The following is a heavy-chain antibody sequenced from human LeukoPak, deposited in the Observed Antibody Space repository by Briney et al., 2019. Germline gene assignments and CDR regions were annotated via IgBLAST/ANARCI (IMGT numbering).Heavy chain of an antibody. CDR1: GYTFTSYY. CDR3: ARDRNWGNFDY. J-gene: IGHJ4*02. CDR2: INPSGGST. Sequence: ASVKVSCKASGYTFTSYYMHWVRQAPGQGLEWMGTINPSGGSTSYAQKFQGRVTMTRDTSTSTVYMELSSLRSEDTAVYYCARDRNWGNFDYWGQGTLVTVSS. D-gene: IGHD7-27*01. V-gene: IGHV1-46*01.